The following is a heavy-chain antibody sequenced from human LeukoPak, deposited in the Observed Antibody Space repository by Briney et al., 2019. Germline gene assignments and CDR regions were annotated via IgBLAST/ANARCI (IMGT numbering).Heavy chain of an antibody. Sequence: SETLSLTCTVSGGSISSGSYYWSWIRQPAGKGLEWIGRIYTSGSTNYNPSLKSRVTISVDTSKNQFSLKLSSVTAADTAVYYCASTVTKDAFDIWGQGTMVTVSS. CDR1: GGSISSGSYY. D-gene: IGHD4-17*01. CDR3: ASTVTKDAFDI. V-gene: IGHV4-61*02. J-gene: IGHJ3*02. CDR2: IYTSGST.